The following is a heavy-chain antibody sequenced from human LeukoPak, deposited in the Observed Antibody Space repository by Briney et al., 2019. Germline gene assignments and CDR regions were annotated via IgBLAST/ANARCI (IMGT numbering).Heavy chain of an antibody. CDR1: GFTFSSYA. D-gene: IGHD3-22*01. CDR3: ARDWIYDSSGYPHDAFDI. Sequence: GGSLRLSXAASGFTFSSYAMHWVRQAPGKGLEYVSAISSNGGSTYYANSVKGRFTISRDNSKNTLYLQMGSLRAEDMAVYYCARDWIYDSSGYPHDAFDIWGQGTMVTVSS. V-gene: IGHV3-64*01. J-gene: IGHJ3*02. CDR2: ISSNGGST.